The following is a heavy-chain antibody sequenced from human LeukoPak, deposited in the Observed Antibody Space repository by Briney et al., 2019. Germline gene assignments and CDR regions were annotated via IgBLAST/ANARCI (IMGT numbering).Heavy chain of an antibody. J-gene: IGHJ4*02. CDR2: TFYRSKWSN. D-gene: IGHD7-27*01. CDR3: ARALETGLGTYLDY. CDR1: GDSVSSNSVA. Sequence: SQTLSLTFAISGDSVSSNSVAWNWIRQSPSTGLEWLGRTFYRSKWSNDFAVSVKGRITINPDTSKNQFSLQLNSVTPEDTAVYYCARALETGLGTYLDYWGQGALVTVSS. V-gene: IGHV6-1*01.